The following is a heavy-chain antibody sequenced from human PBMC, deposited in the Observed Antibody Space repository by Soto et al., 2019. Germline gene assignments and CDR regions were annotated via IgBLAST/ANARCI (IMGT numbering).Heavy chain of an antibody. CDR3: STDRNWSFDY. V-gene: IGHV3-15*01. CDR1: GFTFSNAW. CDR2: IKSKTDGGTT. J-gene: IGHJ4*02. D-gene: IGHD1-1*01. Sequence: GGSLRLSCAASGFTFSNAWMSWVRQAPGKGLEWVGRIKSKTDGGTTDYAAPVKGRFTISRDDSKNTLDLQKNRLKTVGTAVYYCSTDRNWSFDYWGQGTLVTVSS.